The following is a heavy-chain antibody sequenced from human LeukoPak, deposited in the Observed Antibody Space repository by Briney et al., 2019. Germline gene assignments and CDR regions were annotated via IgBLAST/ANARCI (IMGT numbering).Heavy chain of an antibody. CDR1: GYTFTSYY. Sequence: ASVKVSCKASGYTFTSYYMHWVRQAPGQGLEWMGIINPSGGSTNYAQRGRVTMTRDTSTSTVYMELSSLRSEDTAVYYCAIRYGDYVIYWGQGTLVTVSS. CDR3: AIRYGDYVIY. CDR2: INPSGGST. J-gene: IGHJ4*02. V-gene: IGHV1-46*01. D-gene: IGHD4-17*01.